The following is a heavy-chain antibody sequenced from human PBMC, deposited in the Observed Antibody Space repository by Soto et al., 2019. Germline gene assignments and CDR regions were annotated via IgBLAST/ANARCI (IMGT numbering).Heavy chain of an antibody. CDR1: GYSFTSYW. CDR3: ARYASGYAGISWDSVRLGYFAL. Sequence: GESLKISCKGSGYSFTSYWIGWVRQMPGKGLEWMGIIYPGDSDTGYSPSFQGQVTISADKSISTAYLQWSSLKASDTAMYYCARYASGYAGISWDSVRLGYFALPGRRTLVPVSS. D-gene: IGHD6-13*01. V-gene: IGHV5-51*01. J-gene: IGHJ2*01. CDR2: IYPGDSDT.